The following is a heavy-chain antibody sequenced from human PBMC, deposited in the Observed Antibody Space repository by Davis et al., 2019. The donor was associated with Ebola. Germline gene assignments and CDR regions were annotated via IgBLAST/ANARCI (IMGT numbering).Heavy chain of an antibody. CDR3: AKDTSNIWFDI. V-gene: IGHV3-23*01. CDR2: IGGGGADT. D-gene: IGHD1-26*01. J-gene: IGHJ3*02. CDR1: GFAFSDYV. Sequence: GESLKISCAASGFAFSDYVLHWVRQAPGKGLEWVSTIGGGGADTYYADSVKGRFTISRDNSKNTLYLQMNGLRVEDTAIYYCAKDTSNIWFDIWGQGTLVTVSS.